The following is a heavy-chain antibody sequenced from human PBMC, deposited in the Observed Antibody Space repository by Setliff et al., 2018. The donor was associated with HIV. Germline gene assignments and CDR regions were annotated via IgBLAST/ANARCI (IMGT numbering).Heavy chain of an antibody. D-gene: IGHD2-21*02. CDR2: IYYSGST. V-gene: IGHV4-31*01. CDR1: GGSISSGGYY. CDR3: ARGEFYCGTDCYWSSFDY. Sequence: PSETLSLTCTVSGGSISSGGYYWSWIRQHPGKGLEWIGYIYYSGSTYYNPSLKSLVTISVDTTKTQFSLKLSSVTSADTAVYYCARGEFYCGTDCYWSSFDYWGQGILVTVSS. J-gene: IGHJ4*02.